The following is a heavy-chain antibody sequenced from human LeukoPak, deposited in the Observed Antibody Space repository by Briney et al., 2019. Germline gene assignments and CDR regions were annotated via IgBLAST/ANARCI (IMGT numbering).Heavy chain of an antibody. Sequence: PSETLSLTCTVSSGSISSYYWSWIRQPPGKGLEWIGYIYYSGSTNYNPSLKSRVTISVDTSKNQFSLKLSSVTAADTAVYYCARDVAIGYCSSTSRPSAFDYWGQGTLVTVSS. CDR3: ARDVAIGYCSSTSRPSAFDY. J-gene: IGHJ4*02. CDR2: IYYSGST. CDR1: SGSISSYY. V-gene: IGHV4-59*01. D-gene: IGHD2-2*01.